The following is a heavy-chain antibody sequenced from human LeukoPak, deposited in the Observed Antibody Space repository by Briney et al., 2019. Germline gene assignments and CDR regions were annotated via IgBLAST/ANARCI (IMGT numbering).Heavy chain of an antibody. D-gene: IGHD3-3*01. V-gene: IGHV1-8*03. CDR2: MNPNSGNT. CDR1: GYTFTSYE. Sequence: ASVKVSCKASGYTFTSYEINWVRQATGQGLEWMGWMNPNSGNTGYAQKFQGRVTITRNTSISTAYMELSSLRSEDTAVYYCAREGRFLEWSWSDWFDPWGQGTLVTVSS. CDR3: AREGRFLEWSWSDWFDP. J-gene: IGHJ5*02.